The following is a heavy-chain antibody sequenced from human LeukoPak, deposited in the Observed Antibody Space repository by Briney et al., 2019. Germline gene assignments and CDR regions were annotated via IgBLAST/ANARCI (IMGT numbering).Heavy chain of an antibody. Sequence: GASVKVSCTASGSTFTSYDINWVRQATGHGVEGMGWMNPNSGNTGYEQKYQGRGTITRNTPISTAYMELSSLRSEDTAVYYCARGIGWFDPWGQATLVTVSS. CDR1: GSTFTSYD. CDR3: ARGIGWFDP. V-gene: IGHV1-8*03. CDR2: MNPNSGNT. J-gene: IGHJ5*02.